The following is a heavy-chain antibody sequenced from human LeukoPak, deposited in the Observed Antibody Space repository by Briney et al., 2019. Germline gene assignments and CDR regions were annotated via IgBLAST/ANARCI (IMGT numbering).Heavy chain of an antibody. CDR1: GFTLNSYS. CDR3: ARVLNSYDTSAPAYYNHMDV. V-gene: IGHV3-21*01. J-gene: IGHJ6*03. CDR2: INSDSTHI. Sequence: GGSLRLSCAASGFTLNSYSMNWVRQAPGKGLEWVSSINSDSTHIYYAASVKVRFAVSRDKAKNSLYLNMHSLRPGDTAVYYCARVLNSYDTSAPAYYNHMDVWGKGTTVAVAS. D-gene: IGHD3-22*01.